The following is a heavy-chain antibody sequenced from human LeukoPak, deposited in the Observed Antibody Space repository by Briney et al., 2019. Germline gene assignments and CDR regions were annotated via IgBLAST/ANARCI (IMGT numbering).Heavy chain of an antibody. CDR2: INSNSGGT. CDR1: RYTLTGYC. V-gene: IGHV1-2*06. D-gene: IGHD3-16*02. CDR3: ARDYPYVWGSYRYSDY. Sequence: ASVKVSCKASRYTLTGYCMHWVRQAPGQGLEWMGRINSNSGGTNYAQKFQGRVTMTRDTSISTAYMELSRLRSDDTAVYYCARDYPYVWGSYRYSDYWGQGTLVTVSS. J-gene: IGHJ4*02.